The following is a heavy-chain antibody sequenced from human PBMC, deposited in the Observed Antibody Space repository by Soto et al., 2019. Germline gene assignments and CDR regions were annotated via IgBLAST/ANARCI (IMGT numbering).Heavy chain of an antibody. CDR2: ISAYTGNT. CDR1: GYTFTSYG. D-gene: IGHD2-15*01. J-gene: IGHJ4*02. V-gene: IGHV1-18*01. CDR3: ARDRGIGGGSCYLVFDY. Sequence: ASVKVSCKASGYTFTSYGISWVRQAPGQGLEWMGWISAYTGNTNYAQKLQGRVTMTTDTSTSTAYMELRSLRSDDTAVYYCARDRGIGGGSCYLVFDYWGQGTLVTVSS.